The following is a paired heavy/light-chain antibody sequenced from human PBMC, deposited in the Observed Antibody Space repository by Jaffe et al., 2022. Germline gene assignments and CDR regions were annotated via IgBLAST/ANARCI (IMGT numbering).Heavy chain of an antibody. CDR3: AKDSWRFRGYCSGGSCYSVGGYFDY. CDR1: GFTFSSYA. Sequence: EVQLLESGGGLVQPGGSLRLSCAASGFTFSSYAMSWVRQAPGKGLEWVSAISGSGGSTYYADSVKGRFTISRDNSKNTLYLQMNSLRAEDTAVYYCAKDSWRFRGYCSGGSCYSVGGYFDYWGQGTLVTVSS. CDR2: ISGSGGST. D-gene: IGHD2-15*01. V-gene: IGHV3-23*01. J-gene: IGHJ4*02.
Light chain of an antibody. CDR1: QGISSY. V-gene: IGKV1-8*01. J-gene: IGKJ1*01. CDR2: AAS. Sequence: AIRMTQSPSSFSASTGDRVTITCRASQGISSYLAWYQQKPGKAPKLLIYAASTLQSGVPSRFSGSGSGTDFTLTISCLQSEDFATYYCQQYYSYPKAFGQGTKVEIK. CDR3: QQYYSYPKA.